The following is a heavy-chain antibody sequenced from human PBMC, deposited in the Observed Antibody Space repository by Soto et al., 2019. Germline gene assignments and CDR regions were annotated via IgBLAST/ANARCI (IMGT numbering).Heavy chain of an antibody. V-gene: IGHV4-39*02. D-gene: IGHD6-6*01. CDR2: IYYSGTT. CDR3: AREGYSTSSGYFDY. J-gene: IGHJ4*02. CDR1: GGSISSSRYY. Sequence: PSETLSLTCTVSGGSISSSRYYWGWIRQPPGKGLEWIGSIYYSGTTYYNPSLKSRVTISLDASKNQFSLKLKSVTAADTAIYYCAREGYSTSSGYFDYWGQGTLVTVSS.